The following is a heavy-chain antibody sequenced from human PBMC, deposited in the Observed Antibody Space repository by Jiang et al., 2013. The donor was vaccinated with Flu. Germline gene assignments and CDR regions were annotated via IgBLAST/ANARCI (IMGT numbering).Heavy chain of an antibody. J-gene: IGHJ4*02. Sequence: WIRQPPGKALEWLAVIYWNEDNRYSPSLKSRLTITKDTSKSQVVLTMTNMDPEDTATYFCAHGRVIDYVWGRAPYSAPYFDSWGQGTLVAVSA. CDR3: AHGRVIDYVWGRAPYSAPYFDS. D-gene: IGHD3-16*01. V-gene: IGHV2-5*01. CDR2: IYWNEDN.